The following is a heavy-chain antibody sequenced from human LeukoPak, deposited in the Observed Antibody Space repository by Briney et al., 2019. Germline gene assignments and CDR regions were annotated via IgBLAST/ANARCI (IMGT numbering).Heavy chain of an antibody. J-gene: IGHJ5*02. CDR2: ISTYNGNT. V-gene: IGHV1-18*01. D-gene: IGHD3-22*01. Sequence: EASVKVSCKASGYTFTSYGISWVRQAPGQGPEWMGWISTYNGNTNYAQKLQGRVTMTTDTSTSTAYMELRSLRSDDTAVYYCARDLEMSGSSGTNWFDPWGQGTLVTVSS. CDR3: ARDLEMSGSSGTNWFDP. CDR1: GYTFTSYG.